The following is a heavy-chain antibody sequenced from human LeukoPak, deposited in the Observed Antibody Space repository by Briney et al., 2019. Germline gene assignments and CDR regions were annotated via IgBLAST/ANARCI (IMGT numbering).Heavy chain of an antibody. Sequence: GASVKVSCKVSGYTLTELSMHWVRQAPGQGLEWMGIINPSGGSTSYAQKFQGRVTMTRDTSTSTVYMELSSLRSEDTAVYYCARDVTSGYYYYYGMDVWGQGTTVTVSS. D-gene: IGHD2-21*02. CDR3: ARDVTSGYYYYYGMDV. J-gene: IGHJ6*02. V-gene: IGHV1-46*01. CDR2: INPSGGST. CDR1: GYTLTELS.